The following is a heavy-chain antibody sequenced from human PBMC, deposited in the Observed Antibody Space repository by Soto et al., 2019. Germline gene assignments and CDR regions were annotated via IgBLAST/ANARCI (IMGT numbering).Heavy chain of an antibody. CDR1: GGSFSGYY. CDR2: INHSGST. V-gene: IGHV4-34*01. D-gene: IGHD6-6*01. Sequence: QVQLQQWGAGLLKPSETLSLTCAVYGGSFSGYYWSWIRQPPGKGLEWIGEINHSGSTNYNPSLKSRVTISGDTSKNQSSLKQSSVTAAGTAVYYGARGEGSSFSYYFDYWGQGTLVTVSS. J-gene: IGHJ4*02. CDR3: ARGEGSSFSYYFDY.